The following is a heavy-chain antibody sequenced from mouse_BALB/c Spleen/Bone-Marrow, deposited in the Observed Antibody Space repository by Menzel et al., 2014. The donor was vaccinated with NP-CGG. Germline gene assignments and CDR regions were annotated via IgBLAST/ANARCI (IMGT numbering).Heavy chain of an antibody. V-gene: IGHV1S137*01. J-gene: IGHJ4*01. CDR3: ARSGKVRNAKDY. CDR1: GYTFTDHA. Sequence: LPQGGAKLVWPGVSETFSCKGSGYTFTDHAMHWVKRSHAKRLEWIGLISGYYGDAIYNQNFMGKATMTVDKSSSTAYMELGRLTSEDSPNYYWARSGKVRNAKDYWGLGPSLTLLS. D-gene: IGHD2-14*01. CDR2: ISGYYGDA.